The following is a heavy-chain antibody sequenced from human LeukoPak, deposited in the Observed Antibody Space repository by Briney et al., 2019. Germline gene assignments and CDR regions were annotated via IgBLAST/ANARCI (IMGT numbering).Heavy chain of an antibody. V-gene: IGHV3-30*18. CDR2: IPYDGRNK. J-gene: IGHJ6*02. CDR3: AKDLAGYSNDRDFGMDV. CDR1: GFTFNSYG. D-gene: IGHD4-11*01. Sequence: GGSLRLSCAGSGFTFNSYGMHWVRQAPGKGLEWVAVIPYDGRNKFYADSVKGRFTISRDNSKNTLYLQMNSLGAEDTALYHCAKDLAGYSNDRDFGMDVWGQGTTVTVSS.